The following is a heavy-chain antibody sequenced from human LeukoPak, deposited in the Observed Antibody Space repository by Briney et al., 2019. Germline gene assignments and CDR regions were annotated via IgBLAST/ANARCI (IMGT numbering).Heavy chain of an antibody. V-gene: IGHV1-46*01. CDR3: ARDRELRITLGGAAWFDP. CDR1: GYIFTKYY. Sequence: ASVKVSCKASGYIFTKYYMHWLRQAPGQGLEWMGVINPSGGSATYAQKFQGRVTMTGDTSTNTAYMELSGLRSEDTAIYYCARDRELRITLGGAAWFDPWAREPWSPSPQ. D-gene: IGHD3-16*01. J-gene: IGHJ5*02. CDR2: INPSGGSA.